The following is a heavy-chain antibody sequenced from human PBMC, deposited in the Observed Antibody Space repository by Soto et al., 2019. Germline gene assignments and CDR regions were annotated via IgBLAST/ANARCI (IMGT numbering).Heavy chain of an antibody. Sequence: EVQLVESGGGLVKPGGSLRLSCAASGFTFSNAWMSWVRQAPGKGLEWVGRIKSKTDGGTTDYAAPVKGRFTISRDDSKNTLYLQMNSLKTEDTAVYYCTTVGISSGYYYPAYYYYGMDVWGQGTTVTVSS. J-gene: IGHJ6*02. CDR1: GFTFSNAW. V-gene: IGHV3-15*01. D-gene: IGHD3-22*01. CDR2: IKSKTDGGTT. CDR3: TTVGISSGYYYPAYYYYGMDV.